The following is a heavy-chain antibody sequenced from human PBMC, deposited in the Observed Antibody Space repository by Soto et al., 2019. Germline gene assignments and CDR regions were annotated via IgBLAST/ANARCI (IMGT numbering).Heavy chain of an antibody. CDR3: ARVLIAAPDY. D-gene: IGHD6-13*01. Sequence: QVQLQQWGAGLLKPSETLSLTCAVYGGSFSGYYWSWIRQPPGKGLEWIGEINHSGSTNYNPSLKSRVTISVDTSKNQFSLKLSSVTAADTAVYYCARVLIAAPDYWGQGTLVTGSS. CDR1: GGSFSGYY. J-gene: IGHJ4*02. V-gene: IGHV4-34*01. CDR2: INHSGST.